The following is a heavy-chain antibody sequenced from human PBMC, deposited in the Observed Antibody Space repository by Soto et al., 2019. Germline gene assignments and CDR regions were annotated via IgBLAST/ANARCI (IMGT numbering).Heavy chain of an antibody. J-gene: IGHJ6*02. CDR1: GYTFTSYG. V-gene: IGHV1-18*01. CDR3: AITVTLISHLGYHYGMDV. CDR2: ISAYNGNT. D-gene: IGHD4-17*01. Sequence: ASVKVSCKASGYTFTSYGISWVRQAPGQGLEWMGWISAYNGNTNYAQKLQGRVTMTTDTSTSTAYMELRSLRSDDTAVYYCAITVTLISHLGYHYGMDVWGQGTTVTVSS.